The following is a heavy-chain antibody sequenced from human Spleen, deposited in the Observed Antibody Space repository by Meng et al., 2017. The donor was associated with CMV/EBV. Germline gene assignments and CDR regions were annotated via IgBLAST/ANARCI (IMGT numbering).Heavy chain of an antibody. CDR1: FSGYY. Sequence: FSGYYWSWIRQPPGKGLEWIGEINHSGSTNYNPSLKSRVTISVDTSKNQFSLKLSSVTAADTAVYYRARERTNYYDSSGYYYEGTDPWGQGTLVTVSS. CDR3: ARERTNYYDSSGYYYEGTDP. D-gene: IGHD3-22*01. CDR2: INHSGST. V-gene: IGHV4-34*01. J-gene: IGHJ5*02.